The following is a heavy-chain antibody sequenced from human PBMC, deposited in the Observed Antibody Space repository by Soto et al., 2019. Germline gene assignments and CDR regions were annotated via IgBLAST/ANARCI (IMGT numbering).Heavy chain of an antibody. CDR1: GGSISTSSYY. V-gene: IGHV4-39*01. CDR2: IYYSGST. D-gene: IGHD3-22*01. J-gene: IGHJ4*02. Sequence: QLQLQESGPGLVKPSETLSLTCTVSGGSISTSSYYWGWIRQPPGKGLEWIGSIYYSGSTSYNPSLKSRVPISVDTSKNQFSLKLRSVTAADTAVYYCGRDYDSSGDYWGQGTLVTVSS. CDR3: GRDYDSSGDY.